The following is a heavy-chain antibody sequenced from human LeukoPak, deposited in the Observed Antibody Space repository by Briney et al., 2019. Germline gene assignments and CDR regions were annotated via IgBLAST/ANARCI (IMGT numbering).Heavy chain of an antibody. J-gene: IGHJ3*02. D-gene: IGHD3-22*01. CDR2: IWYDGSNK. V-gene: IGHV3-33*01. Sequence: PGGSLRLSCAASGFTFSSYGMHWVRQAPGKGLEWVAVIWYDGSNKYYADSVKGRFTISRDNSKNTLYLQMNSLRAEDTAVYYCARDYDSSGPSTHDAFDIWGQGTKVTVSS. CDR3: ARDYDSSGPSTHDAFDI. CDR1: GFTFSSYG.